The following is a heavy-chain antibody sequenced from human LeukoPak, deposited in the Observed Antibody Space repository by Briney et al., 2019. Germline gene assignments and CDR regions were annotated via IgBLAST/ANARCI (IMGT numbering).Heavy chain of an antibody. CDR2: IYGGGST. Sequence: GGSLRLSCAASGFTVSSKYMSWVRQAPEKGLEWVSVIYGGGSTFYADSVKGRFTISRDDSKNTLYLQMNSLRAEDTAVYYCARSLYGNYGGPYYFDYWGQGTLVTVSS. CDR3: ARSLYGNYGGPYYFDY. CDR1: GFTVSSKY. V-gene: IGHV3-66*01. J-gene: IGHJ4*02. D-gene: IGHD4-11*01.